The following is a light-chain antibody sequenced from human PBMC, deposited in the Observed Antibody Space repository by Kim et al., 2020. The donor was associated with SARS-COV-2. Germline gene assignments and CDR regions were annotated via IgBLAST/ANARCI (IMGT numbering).Light chain of an antibody. V-gene: IGKV3-15*01. CDR2: GAS. CDR3: QQYNNWPPWT. J-gene: IGKJ1*01. CDR1: QSVSSS. Sequence: PGERATLSCRASQSVSSSLAWYQQQPGQAPRLLIYGASTRATGIPARFSGSGSGTEFTLTISSLQSEDFAVYYCQQYNNWPPWTFGQGTKVDIK.